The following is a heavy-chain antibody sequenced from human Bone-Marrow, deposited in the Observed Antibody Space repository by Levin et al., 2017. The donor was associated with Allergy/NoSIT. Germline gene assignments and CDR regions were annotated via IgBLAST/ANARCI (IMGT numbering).Heavy chain of an antibody. CDR1: GFTFSSYG. CDR3: AKDPYYFWSGYYTGHYYDGMDV. V-gene: IGHV3-30*18. Sequence: GESLKISCAASGFTFSSYGMHWVRQAPGKGLEWVAVISYDGSNKYYADSVKGRFTISRDNSKNTLYLQMNSLRAEDTAVYYCAKDPYYFWSGYYTGHYYDGMDVWGQGTTVTVSS. CDR2: ISYDGSNK. J-gene: IGHJ6*02. D-gene: IGHD3-3*01.